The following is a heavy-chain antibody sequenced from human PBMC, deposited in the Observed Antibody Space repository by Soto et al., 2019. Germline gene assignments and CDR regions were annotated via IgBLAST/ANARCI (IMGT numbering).Heavy chain of an antibody. V-gene: IGHV5-51*01. CDR2: IYPGDSDT. J-gene: IGHJ6*02. CDR1: GYSFTSYW. D-gene: IGHD5-12*01. Sequence: GESLKISCKGSGYSFTSYWIGWVRQMPGKGLEWMGIIYPGDSDTRYSPSFQGQVTISADKSISTAYLQWSSLKASDTAMYYCARHDSGYDYNYYYYGMDVWGQGTTVTVS. CDR3: ARHDSGYDYNYYYYGMDV.